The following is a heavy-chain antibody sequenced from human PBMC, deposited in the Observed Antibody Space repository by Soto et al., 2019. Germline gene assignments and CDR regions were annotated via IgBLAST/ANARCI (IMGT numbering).Heavy chain of an antibody. V-gene: IGHV3-53*01. Sequence: PGGSLRLSCAASGFNVSTNYMTWVRQAPGKGLEWVSVIYSGGTTYYADSVKGRFIIPRDNFKNTLYLQMNNLRAEDTALYYCARGSGSLYYFHYWGQGTLVTVSS. D-gene: IGHD1-26*01. J-gene: IGHJ4*02. CDR1: GFNVSTNY. CDR2: IYSGGTT. CDR3: ARGSGSLYYFHY.